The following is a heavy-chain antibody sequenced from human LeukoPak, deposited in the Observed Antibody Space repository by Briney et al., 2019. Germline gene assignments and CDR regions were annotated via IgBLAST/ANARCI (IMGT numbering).Heavy chain of an antibody. J-gene: IGHJ4*02. V-gene: IGHV4-61*02. Sequence: SETLSLTCTVSGGSISSGSYYWSWIRQPAGKGLEWIGRIYTSGSTNYNPSLKSRVTISVDTSKNQFSLKLSSVTAADTAVYYCARGGDGYNLGGAFDYWGQGTLVTVSS. CDR3: ARGGDGYNLGGAFDY. CDR2: IYTSGST. D-gene: IGHD5-24*01. CDR1: GGSISSGSYY.